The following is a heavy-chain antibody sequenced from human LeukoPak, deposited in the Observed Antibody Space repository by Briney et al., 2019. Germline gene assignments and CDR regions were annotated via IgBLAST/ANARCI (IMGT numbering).Heavy chain of an antibody. CDR3: ARVVVGAANDAFDI. V-gene: IGHV4-59*08. J-gene: IGHJ3*02. CDR2: IYYSGST. D-gene: IGHD1-26*01. CDR1: GGSISSYY. Sequence: PSETLSLTCTVSGGSISSYYWSWIRQPPGKGLEWIGYIYYSGSTNYNPSLKSRVTVSVDTSKNQFSLKLSSVTAADTAVYYCARVVVGAANDAFDIWGQGTMVTVSS.